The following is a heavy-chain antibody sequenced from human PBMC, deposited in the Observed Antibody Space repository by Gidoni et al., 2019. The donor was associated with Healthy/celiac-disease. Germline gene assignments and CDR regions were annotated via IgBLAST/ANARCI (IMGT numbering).Heavy chain of an antibody. D-gene: IGHD3-10*01. Sequence: EVQLVESGGGLVKPGGSLRLSCAASGFTFSNAWMSWDRQAPGKGLEWVGRIKSKTDGGTTDYAAPVKGRFTISRDDSKNTLYLQMNSLKTEDTAVYYCTTEPSSLLWFGELPGPHGSIWGQGTMVTVSS. CDR2: IKSKTDGGTT. CDR1: GFTFSNAW. V-gene: IGHV3-15*01. CDR3: TTEPSSLLWFGELPGPHGSI. J-gene: IGHJ3*02.